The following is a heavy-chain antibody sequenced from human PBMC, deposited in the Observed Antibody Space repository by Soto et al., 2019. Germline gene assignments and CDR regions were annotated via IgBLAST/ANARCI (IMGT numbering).Heavy chain of an antibody. CDR1: GVTFSSYA. CDR3: ASSIAAALYYYYGMDV. CDR2: IIPIFGTA. Sequence: SVKVSCKASGVTFSSYAISWVRQAPEQGLEWMGGIIPIFGTANYAQKFQGRVTITADESTSTAYMKLSSVTAADTAVYYCASSIAAALYYYYGMDVWGQGTTVTVSS. V-gene: IGHV1-69*13. J-gene: IGHJ6*02. D-gene: IGHD6-13*01.